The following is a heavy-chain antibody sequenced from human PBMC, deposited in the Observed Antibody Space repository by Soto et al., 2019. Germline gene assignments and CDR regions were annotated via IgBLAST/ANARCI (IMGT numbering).Heavy chain of an antibody. V-gene: IGHV1-18*01. J-gene: IGHJ4*02. CDR2: INAGNGNT. CDR3: ARVKSVVVDY. Sequence: ASVKVSCKASGYTFTSYGISWVRQAPGQGLEWMGWINAGNGNTKCSQKFQSRVTITRDTSESTVYLKLSSLRAEDTAVYYCARVKSVVVDYWGQGTLVTVSS. CDR1: GYTFTSYG. D-gene: IGHD2-21*01.